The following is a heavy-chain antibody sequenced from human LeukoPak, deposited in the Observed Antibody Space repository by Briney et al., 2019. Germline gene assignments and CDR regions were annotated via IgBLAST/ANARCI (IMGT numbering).Heavy chain of an antibody. CDR3: ARDSLQIYYDSSGYHLDAFDN. CDR1: GYTFTIYG. Sequence: ASVKVSCTPSGYTFTIYGISWVRQAPGRGHEWMGWISVYNGNTKYAQKLQGRVTMTTDTSTSTAYMELRSLRSDDTAVYYCARDSLQIYYDSSGYHLDAFDNWGQGTMVTVSS. D-gene: IGHD3-22*01. V-gene: IGHV1-18*01. CDR2: ISVYNGNT. J-gene: IGHJ3*02.